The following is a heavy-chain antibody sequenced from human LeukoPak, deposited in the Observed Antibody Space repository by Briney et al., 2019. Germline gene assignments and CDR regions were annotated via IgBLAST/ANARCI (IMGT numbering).Heavy chain of an antibody. Sequence: ASVKVSCKASGYTFTGYYMHWVRQAPGQGLEWMGWINPNSGGTNYAQKFQGRVTMTRDTSISTAYTELSRLRSDDTAVYYCARDGDIVATNDWFDPWGQGTLVTVSS. D-gene: IGHD5-12*01. CDR1: GYTFTGYY. CDR2: INPNSGGT. V-gene: IGHV1-2*02. CDR3: ARDGDIVATNDWFDP. J-gene: IGHJ5*02.